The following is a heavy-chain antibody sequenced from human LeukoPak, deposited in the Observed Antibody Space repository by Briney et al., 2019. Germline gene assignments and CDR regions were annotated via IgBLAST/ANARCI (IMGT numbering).Heavy chain of an antibody. D-gene: IGHD5-18*01. CDR3: AKGIWIQLWANVAFDI. J-gene: IGHJ3*02. CDR2: ISYDGSNK. V-gene: IGHV3-30*18. CDR1: GFTFSSYG. Sequence: PGGSLRLSCAASGFTFSSYGMHWVRQAPGKGLEWVAVISYDGSNKYYADSVKGRFTISRDNSKNTLYLQMNSLRAEDTAVYYCAKGIWIQLWANVAFDIWGQGTMVTVSS.